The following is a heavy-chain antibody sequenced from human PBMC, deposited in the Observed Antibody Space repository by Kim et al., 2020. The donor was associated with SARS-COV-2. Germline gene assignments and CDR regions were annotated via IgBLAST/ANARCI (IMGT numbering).Heavy chain of an antibody. J-gene: IGHJ6*02. Sequence: SETLSLTCTVSGGSISTYYWTWIRQPAGKGLEWLGRIYTSGSTYYSPSLKGRVDMSVDVSKNQFSLKVTSVTAADTAVYYCARGVDYYDTSGYYFYQYGMDVWGQGTTVTVSS. D-gene: IGHD3-22*01. CDR2: IYTSGST. CDR1: GGSISTYY. CDR3: ARGVDYYDTSGYYFYQYGMDV. V-gene: IGHV4-4*07.